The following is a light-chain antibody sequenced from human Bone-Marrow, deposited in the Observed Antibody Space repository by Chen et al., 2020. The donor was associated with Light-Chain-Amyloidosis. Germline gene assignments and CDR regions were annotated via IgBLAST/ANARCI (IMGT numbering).Light chain of an antibody. CDR1: SDNVGFQR. CDR2: RNH. CDR3: TAWDRSLNSPV. V-gene: IGLV10-54*04. Sequence: QAGLSQPPSVSKGLPQTGTLPCPGNSDNVGFQRAAWLQHHQGRPPRVLSYRNHDRAAGISERISASTSGNIASLTITGLLPEDEADYYCTAWDRSLNSPVFGGGTKLTVL. J-gene: IGLJ3*02.